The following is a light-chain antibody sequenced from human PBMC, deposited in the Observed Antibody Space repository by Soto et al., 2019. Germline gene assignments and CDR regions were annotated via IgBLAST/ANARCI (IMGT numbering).Light chain of an antibody. V-gene: IGLV2-8*01. CDR3: TSYAGGNNV. Sequence: QSVLTQPPSASGSPGQSVTISCTGTSSDVGGYNYVSWYQQYPGKVPKLMVYEVNKRPSGVPERFSGSKSGNTASLTVSGLQAEDEADYYCTSYAGGNNVFGTGTKVTVL. J-gene: IGLJ1*01. CDR2: EVN. CDR1: SSDVGGYNY.